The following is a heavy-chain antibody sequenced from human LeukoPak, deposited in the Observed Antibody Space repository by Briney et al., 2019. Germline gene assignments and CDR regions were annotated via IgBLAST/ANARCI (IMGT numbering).Heavy chain of an antibody. J-gene: IGHJ4*02. CDR3: AASEYSSSPGDY. V-gene: IGHV1-18*01. Sequence: ASVKVSCKASDYTFTSYGISWVRQAPGQGLEWMGWISAYNGNTNYAQKLQGRVTMTTDTSTSTAYMELRSLRSDDTAVYYCAASEYSSSPGDYWGQGTLVTVSS. CDR2: ISAYNGNT. CDR1: DYTFTSYG. D-gene: IGHD6-6*01.